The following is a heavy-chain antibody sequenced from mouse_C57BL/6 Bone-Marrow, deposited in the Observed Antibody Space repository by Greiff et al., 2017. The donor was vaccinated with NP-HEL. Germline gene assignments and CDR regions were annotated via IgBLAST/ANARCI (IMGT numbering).Heavy chain of an antibody. V-gene: IGHV5-16*01. D-gene: IGHD2-4*01. CDR2: INYDGSST. Sequence: EVHLVESEGGLVQPGSSMKLSCTPSGFTFSDYSMAWVRQVPEKGLEWVANINYDGSSTYYLDSLKSRFIISRDNAKNILYLQMSSLKSEDTATYYCAREGGLRRRTYAMDYWGQGTSVTVSS. J-gene: IGHJ4*01. CDR3: AREGGLRRRTYAMDY. CDR1: GFTFSDYS.